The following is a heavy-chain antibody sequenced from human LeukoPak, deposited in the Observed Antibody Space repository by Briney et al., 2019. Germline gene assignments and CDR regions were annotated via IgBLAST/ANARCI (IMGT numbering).Heavy chain of an antibody. Sequence: SETLSLTCTVSGGSISSYYWSWIRQPPGKGLEWIGYIYYSGSTNYNPSLKSRVTISVDTSKNQFSLKLSSVTAADTAVYYCARSKEEYYPDHWGQGTLVTVSS. V-gene: IGHV4-59*01. CDR3: ARSKEEYYPDH. J-gene: IGHJ4*02. CDR2: IYYSGST. D-gene: IGHD1-26*01. CDR1: GGSISSYY.